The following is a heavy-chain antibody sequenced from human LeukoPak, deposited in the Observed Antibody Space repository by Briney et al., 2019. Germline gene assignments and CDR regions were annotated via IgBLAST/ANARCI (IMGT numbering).Heavy chain of an antibody. J-gene: IGHJ4*02. D-gene: IGHD3-22*01. CDR1: GFTFSSYA. Sequence: PGGSLRLSCAASGFTFSSYAMHWVRQAPGKGLEWVAVISYDGSNKYYADSVKGRFTISRDNSKNTLYLQMNSLRAEDTAVYYCARGKMTYYYDSSGSRWGQGTLVTVSS. CDR2: ISYDGSNK. V-gene: IGHV3-30-3*01. CDR3: ARGKMTYYYDSSGSR.